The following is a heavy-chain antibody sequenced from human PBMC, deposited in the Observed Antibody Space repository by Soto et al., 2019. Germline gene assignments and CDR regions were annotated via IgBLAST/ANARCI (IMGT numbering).Heavy chain of an antibody. V-gene: IGHV4-34*01. CDR2: INHSGST. Sequence: PSETLSLTCAVYGGSFSGYYWSWIRQPPGKGLEWIGEINHSGSTNYNPSLKSRVTISVDTSKYQFSLKLSSVTAADTAVYYCARAAHIAAAGYAFDIWGQGTMVTVSS. CDR3: ARAAHIAAAGYAFDI. D-gene: IGHD6-13*01. J-gene: IGHJ3*02. CDR1: GGSFSGYY.